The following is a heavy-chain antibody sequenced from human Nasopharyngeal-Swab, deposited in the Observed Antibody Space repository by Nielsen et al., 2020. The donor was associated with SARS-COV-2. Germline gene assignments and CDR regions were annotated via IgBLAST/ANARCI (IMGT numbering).Heavy chain of an antibody. D-gene: IGHD3-22*01. J-gene: IGHJ4*02. CDR3: ARGTTGYYDSSGYYDC. Sequence: ASVKVSCKASGYTFTSYYMHWVRQAPGQGLEWMGIINPSGGSTSYAQKFQGRVTMTRDTSTSTVYMELSSLRSEDTAVYYCARGTTGYYDSSGYYDCWGQGTLVTVSS. CDR2: INPSGGST. CDR1: GYTFTSYY. V-gene: IGHV1-46*01.